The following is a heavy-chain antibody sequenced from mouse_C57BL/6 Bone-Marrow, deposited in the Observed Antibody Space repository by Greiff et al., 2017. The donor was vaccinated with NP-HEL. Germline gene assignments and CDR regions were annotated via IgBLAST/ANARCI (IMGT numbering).Heavy chain of an antibody. CDR1: GYTFTDYE. Sequence: QVQLQQSGAELVRPGSSFPLSFPSSGYTFTDYEMHWVKQTPVHGLEWIGAIDPETGGTCYNQKFKGKAILTADKSSSTAYMELRSLTSEDSAVYYCTRSWDPWFAYWGQGTLVTVSA. V-gene: IGHV1-15*01. J-gene: IGHJ3*01. D-gene: IGHD4-1*01. CDR2: IDPETGGT. CDR3: TRSWDPWFAY.